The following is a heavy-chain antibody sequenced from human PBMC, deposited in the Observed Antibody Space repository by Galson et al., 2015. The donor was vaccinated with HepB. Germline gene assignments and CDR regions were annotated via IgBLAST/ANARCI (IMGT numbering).Heavy chain of an antibody. J-gene: IGHJ4*02. CDR2: IYWDDDK. D-gene: IGHD3-10*01. Sequence: PALVKPTQTLTLTCDFSGFSLSARGVGVGWIRQPPGKALEWLALIYWDDDKRYGPSLKSRLIVTRDTSKNQVVLTMTNMDPVDAATYYCAHSRPDGSGTYYFNYWRPGALVTVSS. V-gene: IGHV2-5*05. CDR1: GFSLSARGVG. CDR3: AHSRPDGSGTYYFNY.